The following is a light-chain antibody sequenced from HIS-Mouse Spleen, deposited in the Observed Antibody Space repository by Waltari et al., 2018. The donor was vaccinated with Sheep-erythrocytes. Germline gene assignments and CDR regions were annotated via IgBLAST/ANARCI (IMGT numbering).Light chain of an antibody. CDR2: GAS. Sequence: EIVMTQSPATLSVSPGERATLSCRASQSVSSNLAWYQQKPGQAPRLLIYGASTRATGIPARFSGSGSGTEFTLTISSMQSEDFEVYYCQQYNNWPPPYTFGQGTKLEI. V-gene: IGKV3-15*01. CDR3: QQYNNWPPPYT. CDR1: QSVSSN. J-gene: IGKJ2*01.